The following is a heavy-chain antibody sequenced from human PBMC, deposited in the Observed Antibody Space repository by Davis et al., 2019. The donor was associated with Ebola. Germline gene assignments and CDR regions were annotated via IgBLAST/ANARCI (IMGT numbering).Heavy chain of an antibody. Sequence: ASVKVSCKASGYTFTSYGISWVRQAPGQGLEWMGWINPHNGNTNYAQTVQGRVTMTTDTSTSTAYMEVGSLRSDDTAVYYCARAQFPTTSDHWGQGTLVTVSS. CDR2: INPHNGNT. J-gene: IGHJ4*02. D-gene: IGHD1-1*01. CDR3: ARAQFPTTSDH. CDR1: GYTFTSYG. V-gene: IGHV1-18*04.